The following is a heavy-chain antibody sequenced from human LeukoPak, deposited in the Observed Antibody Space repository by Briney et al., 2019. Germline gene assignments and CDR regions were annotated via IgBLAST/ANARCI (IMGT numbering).Heavy chain of an antibody. CDR1: GFTFSSYW. D-gene: IGHD3-3*01. Sequence: QPGGSLRLSSAASGFTFSSYWMSWVRQAPGKGLEWVANIKQDGSEKYYVDSVKGRFTISRDNAKNSLYLQMNSLRAEDTAVYYCARGSYDFWSGYFGYWGQGTLVTVSS. CDR3: ARGSYDFWSGYFGY. J-gene: IGHJ4*02. V-gene: IGHV3-7*01. CDR2: IKQDGSEK.